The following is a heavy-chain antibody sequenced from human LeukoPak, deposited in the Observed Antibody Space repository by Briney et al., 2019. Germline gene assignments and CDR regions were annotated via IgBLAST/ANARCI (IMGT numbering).Heavy chain of an antibody. CDR3: ANSLTTVTSRGGY. CDR2: ISGSGGST. V-gene: IGHV3-23*01. Sequence: HPGGSLRLSCAASGFTFSSYAMSWVRQAPGKGLEWVSAISGSGGSTYYADSVKGRFTISRDNSKNTLYLQMNSLRAEDTAVYYCANSLTTVTSRGGYWGQGTLVTVSS. CDR1: GFTFSSYA. D-gene: IGHD4-17*01. J-gene: IGHJ4*02.